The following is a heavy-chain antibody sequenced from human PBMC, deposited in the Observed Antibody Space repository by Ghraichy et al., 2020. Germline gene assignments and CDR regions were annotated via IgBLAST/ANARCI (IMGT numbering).Heavy chain of an antibody. CDR1: GFTFSNYA. V-gene: IGHV3-23*01. Sequence: GGSLRLSCAASGFTFSNYAMNWVRQAPGKGLEWVSVISGSGGSPYYADSMKGRFTISRDNSKNTLYLQMNSLRAEDTAVYYCAKGLFGPRGFDPWGQGTLVTVSS. CDR3: AKGLFGPRGFDP. CDR2: ISGSGGSP. J-gene: IGHJ5*02. D-gene: IGHD3-16*01.